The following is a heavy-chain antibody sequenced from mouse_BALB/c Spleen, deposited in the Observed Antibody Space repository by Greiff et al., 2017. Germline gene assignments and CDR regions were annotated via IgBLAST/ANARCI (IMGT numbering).Heavy chain of an antibody. CDR3: TKYGNYLDY. D-gene: IGHD2-10*02. V-gene: IGHV5-6-4*01. CDR2: ISSGGSYT. CDR1: GFTFSSYT. Sequence: EVKLMESGGGLVKPGGSLKLSCAASGFTFSSYTMSWVRQTPEKRLEWVATISSGGSYTYYPDSVKGRFTISRDNAKNTLYLQMSSLKSEDTAMYYCTKYGNYLDYWGQGTTLTVSS. J-gene: IGHJ2*01.